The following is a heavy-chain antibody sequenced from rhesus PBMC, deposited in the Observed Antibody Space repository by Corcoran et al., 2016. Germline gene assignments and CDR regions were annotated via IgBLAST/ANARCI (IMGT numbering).Heavy chain of an antibody. V-gene: IGHV4-173*01. CDR2: ISGSGGST. CDR3: ARRSWNKGGLDS. CDR1: GGSISSNY. J-gene: IGHJ6*01. Sequence: QLQLQESGPGLVKPSETLSLTCAVSGGSISSNYWSWTRQPPGKGLEWIGRISGSGGSTNYNPSLKSRVTISTDTSKNQFSLKLSSVTAADTAVYYCARRSWNKGGLDSWGQGVVVTVSS. D-gene: IGHD1-20*01.